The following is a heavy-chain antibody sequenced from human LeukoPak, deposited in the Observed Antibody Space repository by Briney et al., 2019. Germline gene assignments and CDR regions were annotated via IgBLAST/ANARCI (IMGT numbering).Heavy chain of an antibody. J-gene: IGHJ4*02. CDR3: ARGEYYYDSSGYYYFDY. Sequence: SETLSLTCTVSGGSISGSSYYWGWIRQPPGKGLEWIGSIYYSGSTYYNPSLKSRVTISVDTSKNQFSLKLSSVTAADTAVYYCARGEYYYDSSGYYYFDYWGQGTLVTVSS. D-gene: IGHD3-22*01. CDR1: GGSISGSSYY. CDR2: IYYSGST. V-gene: IGHV4-39*07.